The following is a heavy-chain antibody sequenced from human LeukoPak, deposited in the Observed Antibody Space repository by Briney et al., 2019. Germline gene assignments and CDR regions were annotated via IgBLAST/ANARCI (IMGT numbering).Heavy chain of an antibody. J-gene: IGHJ4*02. CDR3: ATDYYDSSGWL. D-gene: IGHD3-22*01. Sequence: ASVKVSCKDSGYTFTSYGISWVRQAPAQAIEWMGWISASNGNTNYAQKHQGRVTMPTHTSTSIAYVELRSLRSDGTAVYYCATDYYDSSGWLWGQGTLVTVSS. CDR2: ISASNGNT. V-gene: IGHV1-18*01. CDR1: GYTFTSYG.